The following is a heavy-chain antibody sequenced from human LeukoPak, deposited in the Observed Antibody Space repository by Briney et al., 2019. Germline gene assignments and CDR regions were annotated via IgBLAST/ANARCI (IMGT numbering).Heavy chain of an antibody. Sequence: PSETLSLTCTVSGGSISSYYWSWIRQPPGKGLEWIGYIYYSGSTNYNPSLKSRATISVDTSKNQFSLKLSSVTAADTAVYYCARLLPAAGYWYFDLWGRGTLVSVSS. J-gene: IGHJ2*01. CDR2: IYYSGST. CDR3: ARLLPAAGYWYFDL. D-gene: IGHD6-13*01. V-gene: IGHV4-59*08. CDR1: GGSISSYY.